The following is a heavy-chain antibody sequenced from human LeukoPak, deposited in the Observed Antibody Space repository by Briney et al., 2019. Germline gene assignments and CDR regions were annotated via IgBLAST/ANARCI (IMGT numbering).Heavy chain of an antibody. CDR3: PSSYYDILTGSSPTLFRTNWFHP. CDR1: GGSFSSYA. Sequence: VQVSCKASGGSFSSYAISWVRQAPGQGREGMGGVIPIFGTAKYAQKFLGRVTITADESTGTDSVEPGGLRCEGTAASYCPSSYYDILTGSSPTLFRTNWFHPWAQGTLVPVSS. J-gene: IGHJ5*02. CDR2: VIPIFGTA. D-gene: IGHD3-9*01. V-gene: IGHV1-69*13.